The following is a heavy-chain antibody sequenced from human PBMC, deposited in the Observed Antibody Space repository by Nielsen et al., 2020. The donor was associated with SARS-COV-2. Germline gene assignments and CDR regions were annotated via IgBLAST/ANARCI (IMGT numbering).Heavy chain of an antibody. D-gene: IGHD6-13*01. CDR3: ARTYSSSWYSEYDY. CDR2: INQDAREK. J-gene: IGHJ4*02. Sequence: GESLKISCAASGFTFRVYWMTWVRQAPGKGLEWVANINQDAREKYYVDSVKGRFSISRDNAKRSLYLEMTSLTAEDTAVYYCARTYSSSWYSEYDYWGQGTLVTVSS. V-gene: IGHV3-7*03. CDR1: GFTFRVYW.